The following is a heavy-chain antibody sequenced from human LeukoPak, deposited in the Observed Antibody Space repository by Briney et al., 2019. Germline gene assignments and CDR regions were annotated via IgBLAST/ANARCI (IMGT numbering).Heavy chain of an antibody. CDR3: ARGYRDSSSWYDADAFDI. J-gene: IGHJ3*02. CDR2: ISAYNGNT. Sequence: ASVKVSCKASGYTFTSYGISWVRQAPGQGLEWMGWISAYNGNTNYAQKLQGRVTMTTDTSTSTAYMELRSLRSDDTAVYYCARGYRDSSSWYDADAFDIWGQGTMVTVSS. CDR1: GYTFTSYG. V-gene: IGHV1-18*01. D-gene: IGHD6-13*01.